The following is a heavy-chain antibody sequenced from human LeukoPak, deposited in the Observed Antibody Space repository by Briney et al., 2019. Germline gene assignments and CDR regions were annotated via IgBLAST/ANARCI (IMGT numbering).Heavy chain of an antibody. J-gene: IGHJ5*02. V-gene: IGHV1-46*01. CDR1: GYTFTSYY. Sequence: ASVKVSCKASGYTFTSYYMHWVRQAPGQGLEWMGIINPSGGSTSYAQKFQGRVTMTRDTSTSTAYMELSSLRSEDTAVYYCARQTSGGYTVFFGKPRGHWFDPWGQGTLVTVSS. CDR3: ARQTSGGYTVFFGKPRGHWFDP. CDR2: INPSGGST. D-gene: IGHD3-3*01.